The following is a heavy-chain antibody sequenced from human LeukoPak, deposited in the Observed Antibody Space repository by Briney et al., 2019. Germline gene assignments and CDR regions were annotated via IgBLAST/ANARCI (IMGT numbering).Heavy chain of an antibody. Sequence: GGSLRLSCAASGFTFSSYEMNWVRQAPGKGLEWVSYISSSGSTIYYADSVKGRFTISRDNAKNSLYLQMNSLRAEDTAVYYCARDYRGAAGGRFDYWGQGTLVTVSS. J-gene: IGHJ4*02. V-gene: IGHV3-48*03. CDR2: ISSSGSTI. CDR3: ARDYRGAAGGRFDY. CDR1: GFTFSSYE. D-gene: IGHD6-13*01.